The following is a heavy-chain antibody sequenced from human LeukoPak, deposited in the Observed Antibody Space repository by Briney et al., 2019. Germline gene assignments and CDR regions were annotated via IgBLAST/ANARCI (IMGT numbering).Heavy chain of an antibody. J-gene: IGHJ4*02. V-gene: IGHV1-46*01. Sequence: GASVKVSCKASGYTFTSYYMHWVRQAPGQGLEWMGIINPSGGSTSYAQKLQGRVTMTTDTSTSTAYMELRSLRSDDTAVYYCARDLWGGVGIAAAENLLDYWGQGTLVTVSS. CDR1: GYTFTSYY. D-gene: IGHD6-13*01. CDR2: INPSGGST. CDR3: ARDLWGGVGIAAAENLLDY.